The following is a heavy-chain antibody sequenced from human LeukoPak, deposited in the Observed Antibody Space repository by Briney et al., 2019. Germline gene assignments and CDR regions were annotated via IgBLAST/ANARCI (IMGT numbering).Heavy chain of an antibody. CDR3: AKSCSSTSCYPDS. CDR2: ISYDGSNK. CDR1: GFTFSTYG. Sequence: GGSLRPSCAASGFTFSTYGMHWVRQAPGKGLEWVAVISYDGSNKYYADSVKGRFTISRDNSKNTLYLQMNSLRAEDTAVYYCAKSCSSTSCYPDSWGQGTLVTVSS. D-gene: IGHD2-2*01. J-gene: IGHJ4*02. V-gene: IGHV3-30*19.